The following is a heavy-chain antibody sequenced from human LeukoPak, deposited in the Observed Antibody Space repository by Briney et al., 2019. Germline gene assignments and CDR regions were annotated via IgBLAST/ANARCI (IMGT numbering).Heavy chain of an antibody. D-gene: IGHD3-22*01. CDR2: INPNSGGT. Sequence: ASVKVSCKASGYTFTGYYMHWVRQAPGQGLEWMGWINPNSGGTNYAQKFQGRVTMTRDTSISTAYMELSRLRSDDTAVYYRARDIHPLYYYDSSGYYLDWGQGTLVIVSS. CDR1: GYTFTGYY. CDR3: ARDIHPLYYYDSSGYYLD. J-gene: IGHJ4*02. V-gene: IGHV1-2*02.